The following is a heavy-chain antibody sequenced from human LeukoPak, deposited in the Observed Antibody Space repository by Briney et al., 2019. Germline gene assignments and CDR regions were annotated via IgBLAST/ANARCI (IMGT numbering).Heavy chain of an antibody. Sequence: GGSLRLSCAASGFTFSSYSMNWVRQAPGKGLEWVSSISSSSSYRYYGDSVKGRFTISRDNAKNSLFLQMNSLRAEDTAVYYCARSGGGDFWSGYYTEYFDYWGQGTLVTVSS. CDR2: ISSSSSYR. CDR3: ARSGGGDFWSGYYTEYFDY. CDR1: GFTFSSYS. V-gene: IGHV3-21*01. D-gene: IGHD3-3*01. J-gene: IGHJ4*02.